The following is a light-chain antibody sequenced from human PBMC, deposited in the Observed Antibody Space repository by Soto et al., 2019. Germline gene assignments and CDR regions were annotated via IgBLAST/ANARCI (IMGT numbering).Light chain of an antibody. Sequence: DIQLTQSPSFLSASVGDRVTITCRASQGSSNYFAWYQQKPGRAPKLLISAASTLQSGVPSRFSGSGSGTEFTLTISSMQPEDFATYACQQLKSYPLTFGGGTKVEIK. CDR1: QGSSNY. V-gene: IGKV1-9*01. J-gene: IGKJ4*01. CDR2: AAS. CDR3: QQLKSYPLT.